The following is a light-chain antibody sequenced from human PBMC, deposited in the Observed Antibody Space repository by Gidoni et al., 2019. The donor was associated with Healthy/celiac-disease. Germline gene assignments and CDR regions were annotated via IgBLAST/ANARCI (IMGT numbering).Light chain of an antibody. J-gene: IGKJ1*01. CDR2: LGS. Sequence: DIVMTQSQLSLPVTPGEPASISCRSSQSLLHSNGYNYLDWYLQKPGQAPQLLIYLGSNRASGVPDRFSGSGAGTDFTLKISRVEAEDVGVYYCMQALQTPIWMFGQGTKVEIK. CDR3: MQALQTPIWM. V-gene: IGKV2-28*01. CDR1: QSLLHSNGYNY.